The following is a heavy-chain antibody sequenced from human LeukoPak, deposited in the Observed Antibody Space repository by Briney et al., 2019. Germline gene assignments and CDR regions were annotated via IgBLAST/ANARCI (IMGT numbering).Heavy chain of an antibody. CDR2: INADNGNT. Sequence: ASVKVSCKASGYIFTTYAIHWVRQAPGQRPEWMGWINADNGNTKYSQEFQGRVTITRDTSASTAYMELSSLRSEDMAVYYCARVRSSGPNDAFDIWGQGTMVTVSS. CDR1: GYIFTTYA. D-gene: IGHD6-19*01. J-gene: IGHJ3*02. CDR3: ARVRSSGPNDAFDI. V-gene: IGHV1-3*03.